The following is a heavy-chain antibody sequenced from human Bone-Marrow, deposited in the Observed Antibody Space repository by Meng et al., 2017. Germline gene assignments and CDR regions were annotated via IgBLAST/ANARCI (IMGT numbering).Heavy chain of an antibody. V-gene: IGHV7-4-1*02. J-gene: IGHJ4*02. D-gene: IGHD5-24*01. CDR2: IDTNTGNP. Sequence: QVQLVQSGSELKQPGASVKVSCRPSGYTFTSYAINWVRQAPGQGPDWMGWIDTNTGNPTYDQGFTGRFVFSLDTSVSTAYLQINSLRADDTAVYYCARDSPLDGYSLLDYWGQGTLVTVSS. CDR1: GYTFTSYA. CDR3: ARDSPLDGYSLLDY.